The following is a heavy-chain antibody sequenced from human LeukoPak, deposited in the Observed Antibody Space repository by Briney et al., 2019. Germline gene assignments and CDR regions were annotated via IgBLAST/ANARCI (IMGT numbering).Heavy chain of an antibody. Sequence: GGSLRLFCAASGFTFSSYAMSWVRQAPGKGLEWVSAISSSGGNTFYADSVKGRFTISRDNSKNTLHLQMSSLRAEDTAVYYCAKDGGYPFDYWGQGTLVTVSS. CDR2: ISSSGGNT. D-gene: IGHD1-26*01. V-gene: IGHV3-23*01. CDR3: AKDGGYPFDY. J-gene: IGHJ4*02. CDR1: GFTFSSYA.